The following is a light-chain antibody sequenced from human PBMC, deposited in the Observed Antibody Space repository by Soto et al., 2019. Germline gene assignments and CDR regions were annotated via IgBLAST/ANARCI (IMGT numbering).Light chain of an antibody. CDR1: QDIRGA. J-gene: IGKJ5*01. CDR2: DVS. CDR3: QQFNIYPIT. V-gene: IGKV1-13*02. Sequence: AIQGTQSPSSLSASVGDRVTITCRASQDIRGALAWYQQKPGKAPKLLIYDVSTVQSGVPSRFSGRGSGTEFTLTITSLQPEDFATYYCQQFNIYPITFGQGTRLDI.